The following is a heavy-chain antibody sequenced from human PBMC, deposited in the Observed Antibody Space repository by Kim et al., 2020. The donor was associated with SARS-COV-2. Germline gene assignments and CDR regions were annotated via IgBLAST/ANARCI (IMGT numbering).Heavy chain of an antibody. CDR3: ARVRSGRNWFDP. V-gene: IGHV4-34*01. CDR2: INHSGST. CDR1: GGSFSGYY. Sequence: SETLSLTCAVYGGSFSGYYWSWIRQPPGKGLEWIGEINHSGSTNYNPSLKSRVTISVDTSKNQFSLKLSSVTAADTAVYYCARVRSGRNWFDPWGQGTLVTVSS. D-gene: IGHD6-19*01. J-gene: IGHJ5*02.